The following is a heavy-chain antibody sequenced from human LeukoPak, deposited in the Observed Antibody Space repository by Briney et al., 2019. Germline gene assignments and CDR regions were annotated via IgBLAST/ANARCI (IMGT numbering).Heavy chain of an antibody. CDR2: ISSSSSYI. V-gene: IGHV3-21*01. D-gene: IGHD1-26*01. CDR1: GFTFSSYS. Sequence: GGSLRLSCAASGFTFSSYSMNWVRQAPGKGLEWVSSISSSSSYIYYADSVKGRFTTSRDNAKNSLYLQMNSLRAEDTAVYYCARDPGATPRPTDYWGQGTLVTVSS. CDR3: ARDPGATPRPTDY. J-gene: IGHJ4*02.